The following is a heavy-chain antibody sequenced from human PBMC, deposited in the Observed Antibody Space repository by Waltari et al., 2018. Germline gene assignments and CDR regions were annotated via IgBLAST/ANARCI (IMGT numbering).Heavy chain of an antibody. CDR2: IIPIRGKA. CDR3: AREVLLGAFDI. V-gene: IGHV1-69*08. D-gene: IGHD3-10*01. CDR1: GGTFSSYT. J-gene: IGHJ3*02. Sequence: QVQLVQSGAEVKKPGTSVKVSCKASGGTFSSYTISWVRQAPGQGLEWRGRIIPIRGKANSAQKFQGRVTITADKSTSTAYMELSSLRSEDTAVYYCAREVLLGAFDIWGQGTMVTVSS.